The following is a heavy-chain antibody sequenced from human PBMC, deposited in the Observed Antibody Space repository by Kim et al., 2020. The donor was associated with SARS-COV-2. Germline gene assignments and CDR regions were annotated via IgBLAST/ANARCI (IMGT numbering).Heavy chain of an antibody. CDR3: AEGRSGYYYGYFDY. J-gene: IGHJ4*02. CDR2: ISGSGGST. D-gene: IGHD3-22*01. V-gene: IGHV3-23*01. CDR1: GFTFSSYA. Sequence: GGSLRLSCAASGFTFSSYAMSWVRQAPGKGLEWVSAISGSGGSTYYADSVKGRFTISRDNSKNTLYLQMNSLRAEDTAVYYCAEGRSGYYYGYFDYWGQGTLVTVSS.